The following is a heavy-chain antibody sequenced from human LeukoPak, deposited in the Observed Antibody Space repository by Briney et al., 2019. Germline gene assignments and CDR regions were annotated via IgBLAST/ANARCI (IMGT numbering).Heavy chain of an antibody. D-gene: IGHD6-13*01. V-gene: IGHV3-48*01. J-gene: IGHJ4*02. Sequence: PGGSLRLSCTASGLSFSSYNMNWVRQAPGKGPEWVAYITANNTTKYYADSVKGRFTISRDNAKKSLFLQMNSLSAEDTAVYYCAAASAFSSSWRTGGQGTVVTVSS. CDR1: GLSFSSYN. CDR2: ITANNTTK. CDR3: AAASAFSSSWRT.